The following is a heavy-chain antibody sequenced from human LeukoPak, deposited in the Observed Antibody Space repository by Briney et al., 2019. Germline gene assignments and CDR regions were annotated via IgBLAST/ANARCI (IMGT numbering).Heavy chain of an antibody. CDR1: GPIFASYW. J-gene: IGHJ5*02. CDR3: ARLAGNNWLDP. CDR2: IYPAASDT. Sequence: GASLQISCXSSGPIFASYWIGGGRPLRGEGLGWMGIIYPAASDTRYSPSFEGQVTISVDKSITTAYLQWTSLKASDTAMYYCARLAGNNWLDPWGQGALXTVSS. V-gene: IGHV5-51*01.